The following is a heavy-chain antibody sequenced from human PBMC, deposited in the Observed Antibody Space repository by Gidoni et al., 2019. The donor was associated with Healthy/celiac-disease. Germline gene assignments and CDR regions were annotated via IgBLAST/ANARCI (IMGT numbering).Heavy chain of an antibody. V-gene: IGHV3-48*04. CDR3: AYMVRGVIDAFDI. CDR1: GFTFSSYS. CDR2: ISSSSS. D-gene: IGHD3-10*01. Sequence: EVQLVESGGGLVQPGGSLRLSCAASGFTFSSYSMNWVRQAPGKGLEWVSYISSSSSTISRDNAKNSLYLQMNSLRAEDTAVYYCAYMVRGVIDAFDIWGQGTMVTVSS. J-gene: IGHJ3*02.